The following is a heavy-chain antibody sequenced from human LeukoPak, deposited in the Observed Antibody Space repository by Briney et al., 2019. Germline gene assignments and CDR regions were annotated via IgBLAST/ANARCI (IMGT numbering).Heavy chain of an antibody. CDR1: GYTFTGYY. V-gene: IGHV1-2*02. Sequence: ASVKVSCKASGYTFTGYYMHWVRQAPGQGLEWMGWINPNSGGTNYAQKFQGRVTMTRDTSISTAYMELSRLRSDDTAVNYCARVGGEGYNFWFDYWGQGTLVTVSS. J-gene: IGHJ4*02. D-gene: IGHD5-24*01. CDR2: INPNSGGT. CDR3: ARVGGEGYNFWFDY.